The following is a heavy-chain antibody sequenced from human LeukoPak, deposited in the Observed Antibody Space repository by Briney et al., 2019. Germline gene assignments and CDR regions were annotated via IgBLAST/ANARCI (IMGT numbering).Heavy chain of an antibody. CDR2: IYSGRTF. Sequence: PSETLSLTCTISAASISSSNHHWGWIRQSPGKGLEWIGSIYSGRTFYYNPSLNSRVTTSVVTSDQFTLQLNSVTAADTAVYYCVRHDGRGGATMGAFDSWGQGSLVTVSS. V-gene: IGHV4-39*01. D-gene: IGHD5-12*01. J-gene: IGHJ5*01. CDR3: VRHDGRGGATMGAFDS. CDR1: AASISSSNHH.